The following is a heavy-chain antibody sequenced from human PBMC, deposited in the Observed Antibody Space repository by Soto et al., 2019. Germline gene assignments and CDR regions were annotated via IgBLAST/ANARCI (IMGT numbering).Heavy chain of an antibody. V-gene: IGHV1-18*01. CDR3: ARSSGITIFGAVIIENWFDP. Sequence: ASVKVSCKASGYTFTSYGISWVRQAPGQGLEGMGWISAYNGNTNYAQKLQGRVTMTTDTSTSTAYMERRSLRSDDTAVYYCARSSGITIFGAVIIENWFDPWGQGTLVTVSS. J-gene: IGHJ5*02. CDR1: GYTFTSYG. D-gene: IGHD3-3*01. CDR2: ISAYNGNT.